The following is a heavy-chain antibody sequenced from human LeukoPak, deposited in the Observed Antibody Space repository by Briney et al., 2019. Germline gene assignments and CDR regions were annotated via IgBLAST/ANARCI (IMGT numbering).Heavy chain of an antibody. V-gene: IGHV3-23*01. CDR1: GFTFSSYA. J-gene: IGHJ6*03. CDR2: ISGSGGVT. CDR3: AKGDYYYYYYMDV. Sequence: GGSLRLSCAASGFTFSSYAMSWVRQAPGKGLEWVSGISGSGGVTYYADSVKGRFTISRDNSKNTLYLQMNSLRAEDTAVYYCAKGDYYYYYYMDVWGKGTTVTVSS.